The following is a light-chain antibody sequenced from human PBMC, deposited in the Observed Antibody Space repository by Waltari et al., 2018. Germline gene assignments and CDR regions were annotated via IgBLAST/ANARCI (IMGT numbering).Light chain of an antibody. V-gene: IGKV1-39*01. CDR1: QGISSY. CDR2: AAS. Sequence: DIRMTQSPPSLPASVGDSVTITCRASQGISSYLNWYQQKPGQAPKLLIYAASSLQSGVPSRFSGSGFGTDFTLTINSLQPEDFAVYFCQQTYSHFRTFSQGTKVDVK. CDR3: QQTYSHFRT. J-gene: IGKJ1*01.